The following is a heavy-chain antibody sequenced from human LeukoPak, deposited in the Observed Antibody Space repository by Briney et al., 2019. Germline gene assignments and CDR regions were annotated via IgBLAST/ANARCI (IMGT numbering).Heavy chain of an antibody. Sequence: GGSLRLSCAASGFTFSSYTMSWVRQAPGEGLEWLSAINNRGSSTYYAGSVKDRFTISRDNSKNTLYLQMNSLRAEDTAVYYCAKDGAGALDYWGQGTLVTVSS. V-gene: IGHV3-23*01. D-gene: IGHD1-26*01. CDR1: GFTFSSYT. J-gene: IGHJ4*02. CDR3: AKDGAGALDY. CDR2: INNRGSST.